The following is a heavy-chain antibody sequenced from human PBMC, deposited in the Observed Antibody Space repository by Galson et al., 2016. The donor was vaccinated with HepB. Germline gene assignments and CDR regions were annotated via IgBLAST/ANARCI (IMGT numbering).Heavy chain of an antibody. Sequence: SLRLSCADSGFTFSDYDMDWVRQAPGKGLEWVGRIRNRVHSYTTQYAASVRGRFTISRDDSKSSLYLQMNSLKTEDTAVYYCARVSGGYYGDWFDPWGQGTLVTVSS. CDR3: ARVSGGYYGDWFDP. CDR1: GFTFSDYD. CDR2: IRNRVHSYTT. V-gene: IGHV3-72*01. D-gene: IGHD3-22*01. J-gene: IGHJ5*02.